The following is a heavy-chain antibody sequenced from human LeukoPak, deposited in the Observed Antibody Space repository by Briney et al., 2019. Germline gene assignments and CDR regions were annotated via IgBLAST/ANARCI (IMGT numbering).Heavy chain of an antibody. CDR2: ISAYNGNT. J-gene: IGHJ3*02. CDR1: GYTFTIYG. CDR3: ARDFYDFWSGYSGSAFDI. Sequence: ASVNVSCKASGYTFTIYGISWVRQAPGQGLEWVGWISAYNGNTNYAQKLQGRVTMTTDTSTSTAYMELRSLRSDDTAVYYCARDFYDFWSGYSGSAFDIWGQGTMVTVSS. D-gene: IGHD3-3*01. V-gene: IGHV1-18*01.